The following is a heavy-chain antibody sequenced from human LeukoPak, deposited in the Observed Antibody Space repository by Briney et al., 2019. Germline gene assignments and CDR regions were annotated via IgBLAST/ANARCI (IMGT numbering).Heavy chain of an antibody. CDR3: ARGGSPVHYYYMDV. Sequence: GGSLRLSCAASGFTFSSYAMSWVRQAPGKGLECISGFSGSGGSTYYADPVKGRFTISRDNSKNTLYLQMNSLRAEDTAVYYCARGGSPVHYYYMDVWGKGTTVTISS. D-gene: IGHD1-1*01. CDR1: GFTFSSYA. J-gene: IGHJ6*03. V-gene: IGHV3-23*01. CDR2: FSGSGGST.